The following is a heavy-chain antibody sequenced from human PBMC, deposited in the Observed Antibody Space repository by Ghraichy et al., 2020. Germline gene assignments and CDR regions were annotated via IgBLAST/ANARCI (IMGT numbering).Heavy chain of an antibody. V-gene: IGHV3-23*01. CDR3: AKCIAAAGPVDY. J-gene: IGHJ4*02. CDR2: ISGSGGST. CDR1: GFTFSSYA. Sequence: LSLTCAASGFTFSSYAMSWVRQAPGKGLEWVSAISGSGGSTYYADSVKGRFTISRDNSKNTLYLQMNSLRAEDTAVYYCAKCIAAAGPVDYWGQGTLVTVSS. D-gene: IGHD6-13*01.